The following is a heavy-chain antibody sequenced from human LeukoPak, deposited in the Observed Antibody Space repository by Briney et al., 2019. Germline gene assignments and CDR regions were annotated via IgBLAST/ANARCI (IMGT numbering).Heavy chain of an antibody. Sequence: PGGSLRLSCAASGFTFSSYSMNWVRQAPGKGLEWVSSISSSSSYIYYADSVKGRFTISRGNAKNSLFLQMNSLRAEDTAVYYCARDYSSSSGIDYWGQGTLVTVSS. V-gene: IGHV3-21*01. D-gene: IGHD6-6*01. CDR2: ISSSSSYI. J-gene: IGHJ4*02. CDR1: GFTFSSYS. CDR3: ARDYSSSSGIDY.